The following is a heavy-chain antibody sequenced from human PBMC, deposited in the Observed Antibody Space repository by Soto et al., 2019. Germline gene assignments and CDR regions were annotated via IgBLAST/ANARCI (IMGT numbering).Heavy chain of an antibody. J-gene: IGHJ4*02. D-gene: IGHD3-22*01. CDR3: ARGFRDYYDSSGYNSYFDY. Sequence: PSETLSLTCTVSGGSISSYYWSWIRQPPGKGLEWIGYIYYSGSTNYNPSLKSRVTISVDTSKNQFSLKLSSVTAADTAVYYCARGFRDYYDSSGYNSYFDYWGQGTLVTVSS. V-gene: IGHV4-59*01. CDR1: GGSISSYY. CDR2: IYYSGST.